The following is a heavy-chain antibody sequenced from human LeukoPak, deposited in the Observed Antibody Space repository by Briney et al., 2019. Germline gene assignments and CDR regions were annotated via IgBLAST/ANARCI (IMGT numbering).Heavy chain of an antibody. CDR2: IYYSGST. D-gene: IGHD3-10*01. CDR1: GGSISSYY. CDR3: ARVSSGNFDY. J-gene: IGHJ4*02. Sequence: SETLSLTCTVSGGSISSYYWSWIRQPPGKGLEWIGYIYYSGSTNYNPSLKSRVTISVDTSKDQFSLKLSSVTAADTAVYYCARVSSGNFDYWGQGTLVTVSS. V-gene: IGHV4-59*01.